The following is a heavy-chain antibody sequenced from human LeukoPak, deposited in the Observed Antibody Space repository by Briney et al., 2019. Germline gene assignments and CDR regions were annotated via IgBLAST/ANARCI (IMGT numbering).Heavy chain of an antibody. CDR3: ARWVSGWDV. Sequence: GGSLRLSCAASGFSCGIYWMSWVRQAPGKGLEWVASLKQDGSEKYYVDSVKGRFTISRDNAKNSLSLQMNSLRAEDTAVYYCARWVSGWDVWGQGTTVTVSS. J-gene: IGHJ6*02. V-gene: IGHV3-7*05. CDR1: GFSCGIYW. CDR2: LKQDGSEK.